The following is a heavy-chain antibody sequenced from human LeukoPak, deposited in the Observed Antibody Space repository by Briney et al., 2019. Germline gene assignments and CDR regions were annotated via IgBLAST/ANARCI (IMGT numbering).Heavy chain of an antibody. Sequence: PGGSLRLSCAASGFTFSSYAMSWVRQAPGKGLEWVSAISGSGGSTYYADSVKGRFTISRDNSKNTLYLQMNSLRAEDTAVYYCARHPYGDYPGGMDVWGQGTTVTVSS. CDR3: ARHPYGDYPGGMDV. J-gene: IGHJ6*02. CDR1: GFTFSSYA. V-gene: IGHV3-23*01. CDR2: ISGSGGST. D-gene: IGHD4-17*01.